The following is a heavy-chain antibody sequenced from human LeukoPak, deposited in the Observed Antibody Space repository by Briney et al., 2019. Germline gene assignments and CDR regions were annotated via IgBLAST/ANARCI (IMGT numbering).Heavy chain of an antibody. CDR3: ARDGTIFGVVIDNWFDP. V-gene: IGHV3-21*01. J-gene: IGHJ5*02. CDR1: GFTFSSYS. Sequence: GGSLRLSCAASGFTFSSYSMNWVRQAPGKGLEWVSSISSSSSYIYYADSVKGRLTISRDNAKNSLYLQMNSLRAEDTAVYYCARDGTIFGVVIDNWFDPWGQGTLVTVSS. CDR2: ISSSSSYI. D-gene: IGHD3-3*01.